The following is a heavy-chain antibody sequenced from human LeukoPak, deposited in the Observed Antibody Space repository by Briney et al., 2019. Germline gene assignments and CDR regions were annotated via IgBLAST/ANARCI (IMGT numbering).Heavy chain of an antibody. CDR1: GYTFSSYY. V-gene: IGHV1-46*01. CDR3: ARDRDGYNLPFDY. D-gene: IGHD5-24*01. J-gene: IGHJ4*02. Sequence: ASVKVSCKASGYTFSSYYMHWVRQAPGQGLEWMGIINPSGGSTSYAQKLQGRVTMTTDTSTSTAYMELRSLRSDDTAVYYCARDRDGYNLPFDYWGQGTLVTVSS. CDR2: INPSGGST.